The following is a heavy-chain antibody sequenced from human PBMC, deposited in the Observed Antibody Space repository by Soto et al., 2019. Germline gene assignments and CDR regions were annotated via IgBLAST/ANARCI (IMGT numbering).Heavy chain of an antibody. CDR2: ISGSGGST. Sequence: GGSLRLSCAASGFTFSSYAMSWVRQAPGKGLEWVSAISGSGGSTYYADSVKGRFTISRDNSKNTLYLQMKSLSAEDTAVYYNSNGYIVVLPTAKRLNLLDAWRQGTLVSV. CDR3: SNGYIVVLPTAKRLNLLDA. CDR1: GFTFSSYA. V-gene: IGHV3-23*01. J-gene: IGHJ5*02. D-gene: IGHD2-2*01.